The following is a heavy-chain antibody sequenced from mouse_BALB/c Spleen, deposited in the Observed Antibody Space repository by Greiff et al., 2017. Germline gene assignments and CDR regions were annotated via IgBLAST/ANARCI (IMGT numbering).Heavy chain of an antibody. CDR2: INPSNGGT. D-gene: IGHD1-1*01. V-gene: IGHV1S16*01. CDR1: GYTFTSYY. Sequence: LQESGAELVKPGASVKLSCKASGYTFTSYYMYWVKQRPGQGLEWIGEINPSNGGTNFNEKFKSKATLTVDKSSSTAYMQLSSLTSEDSAVYYCTTTVVFDYWGQGTTLTVSS. J-gene: IGHJ2*01. CDR3: TTTVVFDY.